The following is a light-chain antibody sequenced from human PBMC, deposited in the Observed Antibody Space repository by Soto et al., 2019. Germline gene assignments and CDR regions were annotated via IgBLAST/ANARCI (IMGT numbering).Light chain of an antibody. J-gene: IGKJ4*01. Sequence: ETVLTQSPATLSLSPGERATLSCRASQSISNSLAWYQHKPGQAPRLPIYDASNRATGIPARFSGSGSGTDFTLTISSLEPEDFAVYYCQQRSNWPLFGGGTKVEIE. V-gene: IGKV3-11*01. CDR3: QQRSNWPL. CDR1: QSISNS. CDR2: DAS.